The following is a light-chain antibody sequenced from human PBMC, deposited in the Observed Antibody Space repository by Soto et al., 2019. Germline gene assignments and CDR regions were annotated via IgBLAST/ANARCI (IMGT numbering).Light chain of an antibody. J-gene: IGKJ1*01. CDR2: GAS. Sequence: PGERATLSCRASQRVPKNYLAWYQQEPGQAPRLLIHGASIRATDIPDRFTGGGSGTDFTLTISRLEPEDFAVYYCHQYASAPQTFGQGTKVEIK. V-gene: IGKV3-20*01. CDR3: HQYASAPQT. CDR1: QRVPKNY.